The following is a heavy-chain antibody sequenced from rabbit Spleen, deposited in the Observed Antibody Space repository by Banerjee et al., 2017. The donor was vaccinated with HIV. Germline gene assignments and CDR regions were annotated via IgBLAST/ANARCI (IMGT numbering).Heavy chain of an antibody. Sequence: QLVESGGGLVKPEGSLTLTCKASGFSFSDRDVMCWVRQAPGKGLEWIGYIDPVFGSTNYASWVNGRFTISSHNAQNTLYLQLNSLTAADTATYFCVRDLENYVGSSYLDLWGQGTLVTVS. CDR3: VRDLENYVGSSYLDL. D-gene: IGHD8-1*01. CDR1: GFSFSDRDV. J-gene: IGHJ4*01. CDR2: IDPVFGST. V-gene: IGHV1S7*01.